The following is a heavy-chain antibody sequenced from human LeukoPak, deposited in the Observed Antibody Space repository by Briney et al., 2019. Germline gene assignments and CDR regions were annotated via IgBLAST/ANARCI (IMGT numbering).Heavy chain of an antibody. CDR2: IYYSGST. CDR3: ARVTVTTSNVDYWYFDL. D-gene: IGHD4-17*01. V-gene: IGHV4-31*03. J-gene: IGHJ2*01. CDR1: GGSISSSGYY. Sequence: PSQTLSLTCTVSGGSISSSGYYWSWIRQHPGKGLEWIGYIYYSGSTYYNPSLKSRVTISVDTSKNQFSLKLSSVTAADTAVYYCARVTVTTSNVDYWYFDLWGRGTLVTVSS.